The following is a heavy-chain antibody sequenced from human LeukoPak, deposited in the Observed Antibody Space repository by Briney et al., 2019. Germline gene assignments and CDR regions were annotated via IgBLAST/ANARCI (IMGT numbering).Heavy chain of an antibody. CDR2: ISSSGTYV. J-gene: IGHJ3*02. D-gene: IGHD3-9*01. V-gene: IGHV3-21*01. CDR3: ARASSKQLAGYLPDGFDI. Sequence: PGGSLRLSCAASGFTFSSYSMNWGRQAPGKGLEWVSSISSSGTYVYYADSVKGRFTISRGNAKNSLSLQMNSLRADDAAVYYCARASSKQLAGYLPDGFDIWGQGTMVTVSS. CDR1: GFTFSSYS.